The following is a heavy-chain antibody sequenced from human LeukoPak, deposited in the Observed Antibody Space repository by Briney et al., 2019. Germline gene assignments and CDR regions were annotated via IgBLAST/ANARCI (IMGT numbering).Heavy chain of an antibody. D-gene: IGHD3-3*01. Sequence: PSETLSLTCAVSGYFISNGYYWGWIRQPPGKGLEWIASMYHSGRTYYNPSLKSRVTISTDTSNNRFSLRLNSVTAADTAVYYCASQSFWMEGWFDPWGQGTPVTVSS. CDR3: ASQSFWMEGWFDP. J-gene: IGHJ5*02. CDR2: MYHSGRT. V-gene: IGHV4-38-2*01. CDR1: GYFISNGYY.